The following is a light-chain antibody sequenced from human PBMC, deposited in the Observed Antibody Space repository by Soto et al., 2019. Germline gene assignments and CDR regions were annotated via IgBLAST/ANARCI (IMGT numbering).Light chain of an antibody. Sequence: QSALTQPASVSGSPGQSITISCTGTSSDVGSYNLVSWYQQHPGKAPKLMIYEGSKRPSGVSNRFSGSKSGNTASLTISGLQAEDEAYYYCCSYAGSSTHAVFGGGTQLTVL. J-gene: IGLJ7*01. V-gene: IGLV2-23*01. CDR1: SSDVGSYNL. CDR2: EGS. CDR3: CSYAGSSTHAV.